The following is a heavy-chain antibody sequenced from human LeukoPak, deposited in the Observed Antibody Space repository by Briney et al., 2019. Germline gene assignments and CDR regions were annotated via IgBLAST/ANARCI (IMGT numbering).Heavy chain of an antibody. CDR3: ARHFPQKGGGITMVRGVRQPRGAFDI. CDR2: INHSGST. CDR1: GGSFSNYY. J-gene: IGHJ3*02. Sequence: PSETLSLTCAVYGGSFSNYYWNWIRQPPGKGLEWIGEINHSGSTNYNPSLKSRVTISVDTSKNQFSLRLSSVTAADTAVYYCARHFPQKGGGITMVRGVRQPRGAFDIWGQGTMVTVSS. D-gene: IGHD3-10*01. V-gene: IGHV4-34*01.